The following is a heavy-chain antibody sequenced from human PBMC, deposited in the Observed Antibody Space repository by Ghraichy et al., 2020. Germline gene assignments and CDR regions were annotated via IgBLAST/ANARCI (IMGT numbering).Heavy chain of an antibody. J-gene: IGHJ6*02. CDR2: ISYDGSNK. CDR3: AKDDYSFQDAGRYFDWLGVQGYYYGMDV. Sequence: GGSLRLSCAASGFTFSSYGMHWVRQAPGKGLEWVAVISYDGSNKYYADSVKGRFTISRDNSKNTLYLQMNSMRAEDTAVYYCAKDDYSFQDAGRYFDWLGVQGYYYGMDVWGQGTTVTVSS. V-gene: IGHV3-30*18. CDR1: GFTFSSYG. D-gene: IGHD3-9*01.